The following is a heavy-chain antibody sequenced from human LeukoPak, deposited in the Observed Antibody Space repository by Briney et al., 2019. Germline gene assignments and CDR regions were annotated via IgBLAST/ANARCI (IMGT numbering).Heavy chain of an antibody. J-gene: IGHJ6*03. CDR2: INHSGST. CDR3: ARRRSSGYPNYYYYYMDV. Sequence: PSETLSPTCAVYGGSLSGYYWSWIRQPPGKGLDWIGEINHSGSTNYNPSLKSRVTISVDTSKNQFSLKLSSVTAADTAVYYCARRRSSGYPNYYYYYMDVWGKGTTVTVSS. D-gene: IGHD3-22*01. CDR1: GGSLSGYY. V-gene: IGHV4-34*01.